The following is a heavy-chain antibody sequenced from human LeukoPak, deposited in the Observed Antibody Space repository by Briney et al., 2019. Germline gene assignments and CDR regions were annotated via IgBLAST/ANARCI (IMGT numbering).Heavy chain of an antibody. CDR3: ARDQYYYDSSGYYPDAFDI. CDR2: ISAYNGNT. Sequence: ASVKVSCKASGYTFTSYGISWVRQAPGQGLEWMGWISAYNGNTNYAQKLQGRVTMTTDTSTSTAYMELRSLRSDDTAVYYCARDQYYYDSSGYYPDAFDIWGQGTMVTVSS. V-gene: IGHV1-18*01. D-gene: IGHD3-22*01. J-gene: IGHJ3*02. CDR1: GYTFTSYG.